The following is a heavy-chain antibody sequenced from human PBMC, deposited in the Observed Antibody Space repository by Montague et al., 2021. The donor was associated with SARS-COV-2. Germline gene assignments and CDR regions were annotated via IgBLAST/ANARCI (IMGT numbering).Heavy chain of an antibody. CDR1: DGSFTIDNFY. Sequence: SETLSLTCTVSDGSFTIDNFYWGWIRQPPGNGLEWIGSIYYSGSTYFNPSLKSRAFISADTSKKQFSLDLSSVTAADTAVYYCAQRTETLGYTYALFDSWGQGTLVTVSS. J-gene: IGHJ4*02. V-gene: IGHV4-39*01. CDR2: IYYSGST. D-gene: IGHD5-18*01. CDR3: AQRTETLGYTYALFDS.